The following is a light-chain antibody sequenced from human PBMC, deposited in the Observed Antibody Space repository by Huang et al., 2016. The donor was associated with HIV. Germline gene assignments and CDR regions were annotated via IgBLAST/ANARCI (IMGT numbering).Light chain of an antibody. CDR2: GAS. J-gene: IGKJ5*01. CDR1: QNVNTY. CDR3: QQRFSTTIT. Sequence: DIQMTQSPPSLSASVGDSVTIACRASQNVNTYLNWYQQKLGQAPRLLIFGASRLRSGVPERFSGSGSGTEFTLTISSLQLEDFATYYCQQRFSTTITFGQGTRLDIK. V-gene: IGKV1-39*01.